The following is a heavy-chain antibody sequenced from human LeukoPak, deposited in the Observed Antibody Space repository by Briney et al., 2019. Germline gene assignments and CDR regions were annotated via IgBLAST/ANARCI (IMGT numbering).Heavy chain of an antibody. CDR1: GGSINSGGSY. CDR2: IYYSWST. D-gene: IGHD2-8*01. J-gene: IGHJ6*03. Sequence: ASETLSLTCTVSGGSINSGGSYWSWIRQHPGKGLEWIGCIYYSWSTYYNPSLKSRVTLPLDTSKNQFSLKLSSVTAADTAVYYCARDNGDFRSIYYYMDVWGKGTTVTVSS. V-gene: IGHV4-31*03. CDR3: ARDNGDFRSIYYYMDV.